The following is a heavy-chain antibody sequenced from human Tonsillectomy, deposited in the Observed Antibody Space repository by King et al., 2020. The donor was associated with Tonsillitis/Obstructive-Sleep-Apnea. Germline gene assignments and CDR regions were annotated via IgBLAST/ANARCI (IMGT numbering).Heavy chain of an antibody. V-gene: IGHV1-18*01. Sequence: QLVQSGAEVKKPGASVKVSCKASCYTFTSYGISWVRQAPGQGLEWRGWISAYNGNTNYAQKLQGRVTMTTDKSTSTAYMELRRLRSYDTAVYYCARSIAVAGTRWFDPWGQGTLVTVSS. CDR2: ISAYNGNT. D-gene: IGHD6-19*01. CDR3: ARSIAVAGTRWFDP. J-gene: IGHJ5*02. CDR1: CYTFTSYG.